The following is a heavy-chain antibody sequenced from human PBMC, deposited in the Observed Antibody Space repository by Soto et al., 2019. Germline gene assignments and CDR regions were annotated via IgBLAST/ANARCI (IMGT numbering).Heavy chain of an antibody. CDR3: ARDEYSSSTLFDY. D-gene: IGHD6-6*01. J-gene: IGHJ4*02. CDR1: GDTFTSYG. Sequence: ASVKVSCKASGDTFTSYGISPLRLAPGQGLEWMGWISAYNGNTNYAQKLQGRVTMTTDTSTSTAYMELRGLRSDDTAVYHRARDEYSSSTLFDYWGQRTLV. CDR2: ISAYNGNT. V-gene: IGHV1-18*04.